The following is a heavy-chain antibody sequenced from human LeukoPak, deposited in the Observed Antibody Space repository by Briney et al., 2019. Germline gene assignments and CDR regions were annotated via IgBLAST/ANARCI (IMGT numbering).Heavy chain of an antibody. D-gene: IGHD1-1*01. J-gene: IGHJ4*02. V-gene: IGHV4-34*01. Sequence: SETLSLTCAVYGGSFSGYYWSWIRQPPGKGLEWIGEINHSGSTNYNPSLKSRVTISVDTSKNQFSLTLSSVTAADTAVYYCARLRNWNDVSYWGQGTLVTVSS. CDR3: ARLRNWNDVSY. CDR1: GGSFSGYY. CDR2: INHSGST.